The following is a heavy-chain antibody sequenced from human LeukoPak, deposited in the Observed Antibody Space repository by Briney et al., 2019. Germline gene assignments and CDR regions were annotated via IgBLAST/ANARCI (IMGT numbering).Heavy chain of an antibody. CDR1: GFTFSSYG. J-gene: IGHJ4*02. CDR2: ISGSGGST. D-gene: IGHD1-26*01. Sequence: GGSLRLSCAASGFTFSSYGMSWVRQAPGKGLEWVSAISGSGGSTYYADSVKGRFTISRDNSKNTLYLQMSSLRAEDTAVYYCAKDQGYSGSYYLVYWGQGTLVIVSS. CDR3: AKDQGYSGSYYLVY. V-gene: IGHV3-23*01.